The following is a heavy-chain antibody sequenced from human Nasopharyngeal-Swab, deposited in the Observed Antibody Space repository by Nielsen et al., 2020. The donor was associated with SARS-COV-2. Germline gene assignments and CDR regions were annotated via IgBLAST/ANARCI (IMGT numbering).Heavy chain of an antibody. J-gene: IGHJ4*02. CDR1: GGSIGSSSYY. CDR2: IYYSGST. D-gene: IGHD6-6*01. Sequence: SETLSLTCTVSGGSIGSSSYYWGWIRQPPGKGLEWIGSIYYSGSTYYNPSLKSRVTISVDTSKNQFSLQLNSVTPEDTAVYYCASDRRSGTSSLRFDCWGQGILVTVSS. V-gene: IGHV4-39*01. CDR3: ASDRRSGTSSLRFDC.